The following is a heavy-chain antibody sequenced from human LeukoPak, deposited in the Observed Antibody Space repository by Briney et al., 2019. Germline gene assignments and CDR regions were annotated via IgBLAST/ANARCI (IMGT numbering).Heavy chain of an antibody. CDR1: GFTFSSYS. CDR3: ARVVAVAGRAFDI. V-gene: IGHV3-21*01. Sequence: PGGSLRLSCAASGFTFSSYSMNWVRQAPGKGLEWVSSISSSSSYIYYADSVKGRFTISRDNAKNSLYLQMNSLRAEDTAVYYCARVVAVAGRAFDIWGQGTMVTVSS. CDR2: ISSSSSYI. D-gene: IGHD6-19*01. J-gene: IGHJ3*02.